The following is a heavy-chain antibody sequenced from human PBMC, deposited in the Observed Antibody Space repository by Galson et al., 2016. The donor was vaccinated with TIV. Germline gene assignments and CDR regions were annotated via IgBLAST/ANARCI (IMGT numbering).Heavy chain of an antibody. CDR3: ARGTGVWGGGWFLP. CDR1: GDSVSNNVVA. V-gene: IGHV6-1*01. J-gene: IGHJ5*02. Sequence: CAISGDSVSNNVVAWNWIRQSPSRGLEWLGRTYYRSKWYNDYAISVKSRLIINADTSNNQVSLQLNSVTPEDTAVYYCARGTGVWGGGWFLPWGRGTLVTVSS. CDR2: TYYRSKWYN. D-gene: IGHD4-23*01.